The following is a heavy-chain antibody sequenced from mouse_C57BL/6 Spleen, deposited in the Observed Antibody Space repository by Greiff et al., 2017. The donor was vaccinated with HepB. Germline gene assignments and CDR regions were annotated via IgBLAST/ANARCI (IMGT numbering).Heavy chain of an antibody. CDR2: IDPSDSYT. CDR3: ARGYDPDYAMDY. CDR1: GYTFTSYW. J-gene: IGHJ4*01. Sequence: QVQLQQPGAELVKPGASVKLSCKASGYTFTSYWMQWVKQRPGQGLEWIGEIDPSDSYTNYNQKFKGKATLTVDTSSSTAYMQLSSLTSEDSAVYYCARGYDPDYAMDYWGQGTSVTVSS. D-gene: IGHD2-10*02. V-gene: IGHV1-50*01.